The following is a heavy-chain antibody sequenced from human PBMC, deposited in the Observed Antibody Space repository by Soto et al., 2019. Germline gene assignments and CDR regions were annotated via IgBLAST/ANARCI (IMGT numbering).Heavy chain of an antibody. J-gene: IGHJ4*02. V-gene: IGHV3-48*02. Sequence: EVQLVESGGGLVQPGGSLRLSCAASGFTFSSYSMNWVRQAPGKGLEWVSYISSSSSTIYYADSVKGRFTISRDNAKKSLYLQMNSLRDEDTAVYYCARDPHYSGSYDGGYWGQGTLVTVSS. CDR3: ARDPHYSGSYDGGY. CDR1: GFTFSSYS. CDR2: ISSSSSTI. D-gene: IGHD1-26*01.